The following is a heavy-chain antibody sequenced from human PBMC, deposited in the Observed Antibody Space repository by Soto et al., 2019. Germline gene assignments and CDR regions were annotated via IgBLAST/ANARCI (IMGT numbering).Heavy chain of an antibody. CDR3: ARGYSYGSLRGMDA. J-gene: IGHJ6*02. D-gene: IGHD5-18*01. Sequence: ASVKVSCKASGYTFTGYYMHWVRQAPGQGLEWMGWINPNSGGTNYAQKFQGWVTMTRDTSISTAYMELSRLRSDDTAVYYCARGYSYGSLRGMDAWGQGTTVSVS. CDR1: GYTFTGYY. V-gene: IGHV1-2*04. CDR2: INPNSGGT.